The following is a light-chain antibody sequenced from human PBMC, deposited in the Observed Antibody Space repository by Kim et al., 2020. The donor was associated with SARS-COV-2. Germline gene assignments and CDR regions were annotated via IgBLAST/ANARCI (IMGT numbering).Light chain of an antibody. CDR1: QDISSW. V-gene: IGKV1D-12*01. Sequence: DIQMTQSPSSVSASVGDRVTVTCRASQDISSWLAWYQQKPGKAPKLLIYAASILQSGVPSRFSGDGSGTDFTLTISSLQPEDFAVYYCQQADSFPYTFGQGTRLEI. J-gene: IGKJ2*01. CDR2: AAS. CDR3: QQADSFPYT.